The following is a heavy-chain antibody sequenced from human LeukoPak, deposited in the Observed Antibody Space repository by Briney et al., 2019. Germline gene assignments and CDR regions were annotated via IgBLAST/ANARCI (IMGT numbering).Heavy chain of an antibody. CDR1: GFTFSSYS. V-gene: IGHV3-30*18. J-gene: IGHJ4*02. D-gene: IGHD6-13*01. CDR2: ISYDGSNK. CDR3: AKGYSSSWYYFDY. Sequence: GGSLRLSCAASGFTFSSYSMHWVRQAPGKGLEWVAVISYDGSNKYYADSVKGRFTISRDNSKNTLYLQMNSLRAEDTAVYYCAKGYSSSWYYFDYWGQGTLVTVSS.